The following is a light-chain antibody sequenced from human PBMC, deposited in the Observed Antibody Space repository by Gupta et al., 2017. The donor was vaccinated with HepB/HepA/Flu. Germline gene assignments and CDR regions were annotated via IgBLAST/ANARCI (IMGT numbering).Light chain of an antibody. CDR2: KAS. V-gene: IGKV1-5*03. J-gene: IGKJ2*01. CDR1: QSISSW. CDR3: QHENSSSST. Sequence: DIQMTQSPSTLSASVGDRVTITCRASQSISSWLAWYKQKPGKAPKLLIYKASSVESGVPSRFSGSGSGTEFTLTISSLQPDDFATYYCQHENSSSSTFGQGTKLDIK.